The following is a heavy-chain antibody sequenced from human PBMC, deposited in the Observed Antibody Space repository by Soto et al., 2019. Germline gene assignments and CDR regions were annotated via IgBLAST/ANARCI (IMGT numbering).Heavy chain of an antibody. V-gene: IGHV3-21*01. Sequence: PGGSLRLSCAASGFTFSSYSMNWVRQAPGKGLEWVSSISSSSSYIYYADSVKGRFTISRGNAKNSLYLQMNSLRAEDTAAYYCARDLLTQDIVVVPAAQYYYYYYGMDVWGQGTTVTVSS. CDR1: GFTFSSYS. CDR3: ARDLLTQDIVVVPAAQYYYYYYGMDV. J-gene: IGHJ6*02. CDR2: ISSSSSYI. D-gene: IGHD2-2*01.